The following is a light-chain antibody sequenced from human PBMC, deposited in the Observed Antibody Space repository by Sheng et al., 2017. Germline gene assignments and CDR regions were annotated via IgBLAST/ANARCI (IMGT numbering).Light chain of an antibody. CDR1: SSNIGSNS. J-gene: IGLJ2*01. CDR3: ATWSDSLNGHVL. V-gene: IGLV1-44*01. Sequence: QSVLTQPPSASGTPGQRVTISCSGSSSNIGSNSVNWYQQLPGTAPKLLIYSNNQRPSGVPDRFSGSKSGTSASLAISGLQSEDEADYYCATWSDSLNGHVLFGGGTKLTVL. CDR2: SNN.